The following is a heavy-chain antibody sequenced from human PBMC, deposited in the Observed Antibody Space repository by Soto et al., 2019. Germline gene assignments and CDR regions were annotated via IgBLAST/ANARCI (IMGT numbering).Heavy chain of an antibody. V-gene: IGHV4-4*02. CDR2: IHRDGVT. Sequence: QVHLQESGPGLVKPSETLSLTCAISGGSTSSSDWWTWVRQPPGEGLEWIGEIHRDGVTNYNSSLKSRLTISPDQSRIQFSLSLTSVTAADAALYFCAGRPERHPCWGQGILVPVSS. J-gene: IGHJ4*02. CDR3: AGRPERHPC. CDR1: GGSTSSSDW. D-gene: IGHD1-26*01.